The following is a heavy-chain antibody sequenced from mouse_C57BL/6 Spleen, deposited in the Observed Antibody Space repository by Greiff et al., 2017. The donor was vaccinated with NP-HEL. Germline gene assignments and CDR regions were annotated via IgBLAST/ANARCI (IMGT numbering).Heavy chain of an antibody. J-gene: IGHJ4*01. D-gene: IGHD2-10*02. CDR3: ARWYGNYVRPYAMDY. Sequence: QVQLQQSGPELVKPGASVKLSCKASGYTFTSYDINWVKQRPGQGLEWIGWIYPRDGSTKYNEKFKGQATLTVDTSSSTAYMELHSLTSEDSAVYFCARWYGNYVRPYAMDYWGQGTSVTVSS. CDR1: GYTFTSYD. V-gene: IGHV1-85*01. CDR2: IYPRDGST.